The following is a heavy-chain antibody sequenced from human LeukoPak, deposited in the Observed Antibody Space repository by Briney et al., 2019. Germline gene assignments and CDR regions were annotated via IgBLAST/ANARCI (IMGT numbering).Heavy chain of an antibody. J-gene: IGHJ5*02. CDR1: GFTFSDYY. CDR3: ARDWYCSSSICYTDRNWFDP. D-gene: IGHD2-2*02. CDR2: ISTTSSYT. V-gene: IGHV3-11*05. Sequence: GGSLRLSCAASGFTFSDYYMSWIRQAPGKGLEWVSYISTTSSYTDYADSVRGRFTISRDNAKNLLYLQMNSLRPEDTAVHYCARDWYCSSSICYTDRNWFDPWGQGTLVTVSS.